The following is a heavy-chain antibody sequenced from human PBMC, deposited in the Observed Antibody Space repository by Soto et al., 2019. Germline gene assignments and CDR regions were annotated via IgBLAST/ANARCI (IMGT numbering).Heavy chain of an antibody. D-gene: IGHD3-3*01. J-gene: IGHJ6*01. V-gene: IGHV1-3*01. CDR2: INAGNGNT. Sequence: QIQLVQSGAEVKKPGASVKVSCKASGYTFTSYAMHWVRQPPGQRLEWMGWINAGNGNTKNSQKFQGRVTITRDTSARTADMELCSLRSEDTAVYYCARAPLTEWYCYYYGMDGWGQGNTVTFSS. CDR1: GYTFTSYA. CDR3: ARAPLTEWYCYYYGMDG.